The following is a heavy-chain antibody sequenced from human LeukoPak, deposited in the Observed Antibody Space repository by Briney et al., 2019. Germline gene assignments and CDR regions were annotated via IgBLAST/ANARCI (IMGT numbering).Heavy chain of an antibody. Sequence: GGSLRLSCAASGFTFGSYGMHWVRQAPGKGLEWVAVISYDGSNKYYADSVKGRFTISRDNSKNTLYLQMNSLRAEDTAVYYCAKDLSGVRGVIPFDYGMDVWGQGTTVTVSS. CDR2: ISYDGSNK. CDR3: AKDLSGVRGVIPFDYGMDV. V-gene: IGHV3-30*18. D-gene: IGHD3-10*01. J-gene: IGHJ6*02. CDR1: GFTFGSYG.